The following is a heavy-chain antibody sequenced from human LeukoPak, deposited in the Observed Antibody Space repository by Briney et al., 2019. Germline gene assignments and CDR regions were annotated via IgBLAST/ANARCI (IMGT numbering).Heavy chain of an antibody. D-gene: IGHD6-19*01. Sequence: GESLKISCKGSGYSFTSYWIGWVRQMPGKGLEWMGIIYPGDSDTRYSPSFQGQVTISADKSISTAYLQWSSLKASDTAMYYCALALRGIAVAGTGWGGDYWGQGTLVTVSS. CDR3: ALALRGIAVAGTGWGGDY. CDR2: IYPGDSDT. V-gene: IGHV5-51*01. J-gene: IGHJ4*02. CDR1: GYSFTSYW.